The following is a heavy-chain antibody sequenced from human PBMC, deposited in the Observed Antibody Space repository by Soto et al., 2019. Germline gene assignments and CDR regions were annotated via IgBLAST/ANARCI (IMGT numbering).Heavy chain of an antibody. J-gene: IGHJ5*02. CDR2: IYYSGST. D-gene: IGHD4-4*01. Sequence: PSETLSLTCTVSGGSISRGGYYWSWIRQHPGEGLEGIGYIYYSGSTYYNPSLKSRVTISVDTSKNQFSLKLSSVTAADTAVYYCARCPLMTTVNCFDPWGQGTLVTVS. V-gene: IGHV4-31*03. CDR1: GGSISRGGYY. CDR3: ARCPLMTTVNCFDP.